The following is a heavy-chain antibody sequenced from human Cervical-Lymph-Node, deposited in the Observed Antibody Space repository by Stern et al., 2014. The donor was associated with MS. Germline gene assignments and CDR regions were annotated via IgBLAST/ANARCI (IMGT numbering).Heavy chain of an antibody. V-gene: IGHV3-74*01. CDR3: ARGGMVAATYAYDI. CDR1: GFTFSTYW. D-gene: IGHD2-15*01. J-gene: IGHJ3*02. Sequence: EVQLVESGGGLVQPGGSLRLSCAASGFTFSTYWMNLVRQAPGQGLVWVSRNNSDEISTTYADAVKGRCSISRDNDKNTLYLQMNSLRAEDTAVYYCARGGMVAATYAYDIWGQGTMVTISS. CDR2: NNSDEIST.